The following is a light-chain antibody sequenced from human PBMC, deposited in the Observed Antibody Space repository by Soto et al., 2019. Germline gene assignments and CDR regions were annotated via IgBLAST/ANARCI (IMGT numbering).Light chain of an antibody. CDR3: AAWDDSLHGYV. CDR1: SSNIGRNT. Sequence: QSVLTQPPSASGTPDQRVTISCSGSSSNIGRNTVNWYQQLPGTAPKLLIYSNSQRPSGVPDRFSGSESGTSASLAISGLQSEDEADYYCAAWDDSLHGYVFGTGTKVTVL. J-gene: IGLJ1*01. V-gene: IGLV1-44*01. CDR2: SNS.